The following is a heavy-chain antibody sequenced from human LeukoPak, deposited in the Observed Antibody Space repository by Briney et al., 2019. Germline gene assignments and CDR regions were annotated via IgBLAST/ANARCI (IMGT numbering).Heavy chain of an antibody. Sequence: PSETLSLTCTVSGGSISSSSYYWGWIRQPPGKGLEWIGSIYYSGSTYYNPPLKSRVTISVDTSKNQFSLKLSSVTAADTAVYYCARGGYSYGLRQPSENWFDPWGQGTLVTVSS. D-gene: IGHD5-18*01. J-gene: IGHJ5*02. CDR1: GGSISSSSYY. V-gene: IGHV4-39*07. CDR2: IYYSGST. CDR3: ARGGYSYGLRQPSENWFDP.